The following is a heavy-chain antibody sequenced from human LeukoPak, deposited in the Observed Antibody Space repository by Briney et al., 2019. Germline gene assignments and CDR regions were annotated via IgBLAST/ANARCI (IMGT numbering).Heavy chain of an antibody. CDR1: GFTVSSNY. CDR2: IYSGGST. CDR3: ARARSYGERIDY. J-gene: IGHJ4*02. V-gene: IGHV3-53*01. D-gene: IGHD4-17*01. Sequence: PGGSLRLSCAASGFTVSSNYMSWVRQAPGKGLEWVSVIYSGGSTYYADSVKGRFTISRDDSKNTLYLQMNSLRAEDTAVYYCARARSYGERIDYWGQGTLVTVSS.